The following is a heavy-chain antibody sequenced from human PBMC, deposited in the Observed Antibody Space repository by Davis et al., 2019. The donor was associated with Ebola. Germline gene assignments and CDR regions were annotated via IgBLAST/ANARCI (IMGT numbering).Heavy chain of an antibody. D-gene: IGHD3-10*01. V-gene: IGHV3-9*01. CDR1: GFTFDDYA. CDR3: ARQLLWFGELLWLDYYGMDV. Sequence: SLKISCAASGFTFDDYAMHWVRQAPGKGLEWVSGISWNSGSIDYADSVKGRFTISRDNAKNSLYLQMNSLRAEDTAVYYCARQLLWFGELLWLDYYGMDVWGQGTTVTVSS. CDR2: ISWNSGSI. J-gene: IGHJ6*02.